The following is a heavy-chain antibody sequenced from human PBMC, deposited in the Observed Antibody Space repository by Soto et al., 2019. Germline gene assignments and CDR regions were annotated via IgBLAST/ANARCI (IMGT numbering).Heavy chain of an antibody. CDR3: ARDPSPYDSVVRDAFDI. D-gene: IGHD3-22*01. CDR1: GYTFTSYG. V-gene: IGHV1-18*04. Sequence: QVQLVQSGAEVKKPGASVKVSCKASGYTFTSYGISWVRQAPGQGLEWMGWISAYNGNTNYAQKLQGRVTMTTDTSTSTAYMELRSLRSDDTAVYYCARDPSPYDSVVRDAFDIWGQGTMVTVSS. J-gene: IGHJ3*02. CDR2: ISAYNGNT.